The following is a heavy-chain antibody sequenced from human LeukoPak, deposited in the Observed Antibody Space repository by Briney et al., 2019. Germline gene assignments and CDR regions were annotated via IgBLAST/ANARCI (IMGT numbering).Heavy chain of an antibody. Sequence: SETLSLTCAVSGGSFSGYYWSWIRQPPGKGLEWVGEINHSGSTNYNPSLKSRVTISVDTSKNQFSLKLSSVTAADTAVYYCARVSALRYFDWFDYWGQGTLVTVSS. D-gene: IGHD3-9*01. CDR3: ARVSALRYFDWFDY. CDR2: INHSGST. V-gene: IGHV4-34*01. J-gene: IGHJ4*02. CDR1: GGSFSGYY.